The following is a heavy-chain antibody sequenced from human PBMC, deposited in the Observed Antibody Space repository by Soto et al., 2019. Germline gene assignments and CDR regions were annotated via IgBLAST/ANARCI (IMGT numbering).Heavy chain of an antibody. CDR2: IYYSGRT. CDR3: ARDWNSGYDS. CDR1: GDSINNYY. J-gene: IGHJ5*01. Sequence: QVQLQESGPGRVKPSETLSLICTVSGDSINNYYWSWIRQPPGKGLEWIGYIYYSGRTDYNPSLKXRVTISVDTSKNQFSLKLSSVTAADTAVDYCARDWNSGYDSWGQGTLVTVSS. D-gene: IGHD5-12*01. V-gene: IGHV4-59*12.